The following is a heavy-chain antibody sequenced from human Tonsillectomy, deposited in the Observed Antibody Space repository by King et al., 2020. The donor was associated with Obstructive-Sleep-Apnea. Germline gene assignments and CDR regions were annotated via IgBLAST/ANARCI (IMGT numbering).Heavy chain of an antibody. J-gene: IGHJ6*02. V-gene: IGHV6-1*01. CDR2: TYYRSKWYN. CDR3: ARAEPPQDQWLRDPSPGSYYGMDV. Sequence: HVQLQQSGPGLVKPSQTLSLTCAISGDSVSSNSAAWNWIRQSPSRGLEWLGRTYYRSKWYNDYAVSVKSRITINPDTSKNQFSLQLNSVTPEDTAVYYCARAEPPQDQWLRDPSPGSYYGMDVWGHGTTVTVSS. D-gene: IGHD5-12*01. CDR1: GDSVSSNSAA.